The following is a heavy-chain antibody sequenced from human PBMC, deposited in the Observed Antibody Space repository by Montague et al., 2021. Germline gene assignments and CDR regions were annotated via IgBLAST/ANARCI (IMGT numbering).Heavy chain of an antibody. Sequence: SETLSLTCNVSGGSVSTGNYSWIWIRQPPGKELEWIGNIYYTGSSKYNPSLESRVTISISTSKKQFTLKLSSVTAADTAVYYCARGQWLVPYYLDSWGQGTLVTVSS. CDR1: GGSVSTGNYS. CDR2: IYYTGSS. D-gene: IGHD6-19*01. CDR3: ARGQWLVPYYLDS. J-gene: IGHJ4*02. V-gene: IGHV4-61*01.